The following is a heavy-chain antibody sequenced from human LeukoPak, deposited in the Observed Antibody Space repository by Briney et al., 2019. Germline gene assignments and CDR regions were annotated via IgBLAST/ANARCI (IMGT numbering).Heavy chain of an antibody. CDR1: GGSISSGDYY. V-gene: IGHV4-39*01. D-gene: IGHD2-2*01. CDR3: ARQQYQLLFGGY. J-gene: IGHJ4*02. CDR2: IYHSGST. Sequence: PSETLSLTCTVSGGSISSGDYYWGWIRQPPGKGLEWIGSIYHSGSTYYNPSLKSRVTISVDTSKNQFSLKLSSVTAADTAVYYCARQQYQLLFGGYWGQGTLVTVSS.